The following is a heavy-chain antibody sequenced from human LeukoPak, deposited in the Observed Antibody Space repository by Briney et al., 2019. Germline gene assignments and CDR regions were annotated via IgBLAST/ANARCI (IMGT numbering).Heavy chain of an antibody. CDR3: AKDGAWLRFDD. Sequence: GGTLRLSCAASGFTFSSYGMSWVRQAPGKGLEWVSGISPGGGPTYYADSVKGRFTISRDDSKNTLYLQMNNLRAEDTAVYYCAKDGAWLRFDDWGQGILVTVSS. J-gene: IGHJ4*02. D-gene: IGHD5-12*01. V-gene: IGHV3-23*01. CDR2: ISPGGGPT. CDR1: GFTFSSYG.